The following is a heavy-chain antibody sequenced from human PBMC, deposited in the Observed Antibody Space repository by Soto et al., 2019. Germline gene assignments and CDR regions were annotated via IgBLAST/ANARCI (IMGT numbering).Heavy chain of an antibody. Sequence: QVQLQESGPGLVKPSETLSLTCTVSGGSISSYYWSWIRQRPGKGLEWIGYIYYSGSTNYNPSLKSRVTISVDTSKNQFSLKLSSVTAADTAVYYCARLVAYWPGTINWFDPWGQGTLVTVSS. D-gene: IGHD2-8*02. CDR3: ARLVAYWPGTINWFDP. V-gene: IGHV4-59*08. J-gene: IGHJ5*02. CDR2: IYYSGST. CDR1: GGSISSYY.